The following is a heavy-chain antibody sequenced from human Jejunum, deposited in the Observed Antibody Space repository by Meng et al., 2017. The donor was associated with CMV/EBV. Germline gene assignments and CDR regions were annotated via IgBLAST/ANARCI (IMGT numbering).Heavy chain of an antibody. CDR3: ARVEVGITSGDY. CDR1: GYTFTNYG. J-gene: IGHJ4*02. Sequence: QAQLVQSGGEVKKPWASVKVSCKASGYTFTNYGITWVRQAPGQGLEWMGWINAYNGDTNYAQTLQGRVTMTTDTSTSTAYKELRSLRSDDTAVYYCARVEVGITSGDYWGQGTLVTVSS. D-gene: IGHD1-26*01. CDR2: INAYNGDT. V-gene: IGHV1-18*01.